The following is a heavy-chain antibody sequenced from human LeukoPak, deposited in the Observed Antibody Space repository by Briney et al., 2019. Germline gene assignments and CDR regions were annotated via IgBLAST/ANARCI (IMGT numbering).Heavy chain of an antibody. CDR3: ASLIGAPVGFLAAAMTLDDY. Sequence: ASVSVSCTPSGYTVTRYYMHWVRQSPGQGLEWMGWSNPNSGGTNYEQKFQGSVTMTRDTSISTAYMELRRLRSDDTAVYYCASLIGAPVGFLAAAMTLDDYWGQGTLVTVSS. J-gene: IGHJ4*02. D-gene: IGHD2-2*01. CDR1: GYTVTRYY. CDR2: SNPNSGGT. V-gene: IGHV1-2*02.